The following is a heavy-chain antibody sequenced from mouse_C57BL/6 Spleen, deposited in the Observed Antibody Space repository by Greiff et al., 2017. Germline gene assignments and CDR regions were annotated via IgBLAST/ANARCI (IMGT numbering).Heavy chain of an antibody. CDR1: GYTFTSYW. CDR3: AIGGYCGSSYDWYFDV. CDR2: IHPSDSDT. Sequence: QVQLQQPGAELVKPGASVKVSCKASGYTFTSYWMHWVKQRPGQGLGWIGRIHPSDSDTNYTQKFKGKATLTVDKSSSTAYMQLSRLTSEDSAVYYCAIGGYCGSSYDWYFDVWGTGTTVTVSS. J-gene: IGHJ1*03. V-gene: IGHV1-74*01. D-gene: IGHD1-1*01.